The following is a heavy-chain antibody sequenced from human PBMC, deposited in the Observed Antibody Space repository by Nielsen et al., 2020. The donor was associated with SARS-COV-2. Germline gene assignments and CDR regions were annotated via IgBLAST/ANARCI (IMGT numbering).Heavy chain of an antibody. J-gene: IGHJ5*02. V-gene: IGHV4-30-4*01. D-gene: IGHD2/OR15-2a*01. CDR3: ARGNLYGGLNWFDP. Sequence: WIRQPPGKGLEWIGYIYYSGSTYYNPSLKSRVTISVDTSKNQFSLKLGSVTAADTAVYYCARGNLYGGLNWFDPWGQGTLVTVSS. CDR2: IYYSGST.